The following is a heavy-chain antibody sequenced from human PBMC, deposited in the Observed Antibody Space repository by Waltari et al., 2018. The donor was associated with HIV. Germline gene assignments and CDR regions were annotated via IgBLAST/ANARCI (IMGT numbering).Heavy chain of an antibody. CDR1: GGSLSGYH. D-gene: IGHD6-13*01. V-gene: IGHV4-34*01. Sequence: VQVHQWGAGLLKPSETLSLTCAVYGGSLSGYHWNWIRQSPGKGLEWIGEINHSGITNYNPSLKSRVTISIDTSKNQFSLKLTSVTAADTAVYYCAISEAVAALIDYWGQGTLVTVSS. CDR3: AISEAVAALIDY. J-gene: IGHJ4*02. CDR2: INHSGIT.